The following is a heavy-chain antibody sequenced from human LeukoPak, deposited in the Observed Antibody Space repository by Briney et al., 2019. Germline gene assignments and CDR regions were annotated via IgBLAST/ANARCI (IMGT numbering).Heavy chain of an antibody. Sequence: GGSLRLSCAASGFTFSSYSMNWVRQAPGKGLEWVSSISSSSSYMSYADSVKGRFTISRDNAKNSLYLQMNSLSAEDTAVYYCATDGAAGYYGSGSYSTDYWGQGTLVTVSS. V-gene: IGHV3-21*01. J-gene: IGHJ4*02. CDR1: GFTFSSYS. CDR2: ISSSSSYM. CDR3: ATDGAAGYYGSGSYSTDY. D-gene: IGHD3-10*01.